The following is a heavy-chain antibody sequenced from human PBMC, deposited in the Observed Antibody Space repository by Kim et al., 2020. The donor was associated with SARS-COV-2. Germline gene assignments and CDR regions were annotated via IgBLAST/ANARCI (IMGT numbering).Heavy chain of an antibody. V-gene: IGHV3-23*01. Sequence: GGSLRLSCAASGFTFSAYAMSWVRQAPGKGLQWVSAISVSGGTTYYADSVKGRFTISRDNSKNTLYLQMHSLRIDDDTAVYYCAKAISSRKDLDAMDVWGQGTTVTVS. CDR3: AKAISSRKDLDAMDV. D-gene: IGHD2-15*01. CDR2: ISVSGGTT. CDR1: GFTFSAYA. J-gene: IGHJ6*02.